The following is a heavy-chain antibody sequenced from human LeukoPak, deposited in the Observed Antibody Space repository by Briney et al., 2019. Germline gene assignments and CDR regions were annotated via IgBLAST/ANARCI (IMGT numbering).Heavy chain of an antibody. Sequence: GGSLRLSCAASGFTFSDHYMDWVRQAPGKGLEYVSAISSNGDSTYYADSVKGRFTISRDNSKNTLYLQMSSLRAEDTAVYYCVKGSCSSASCQFDYWGQGTRVTVSS. CDR1: GFTFSDHY. D-gene: IGHD2-2*01. CDR3: VKGSCSSASCQFDY. CDR2: ISSNGDST. J-gene: IGHJ4*02. V-gene: IGHV3-64D*09.